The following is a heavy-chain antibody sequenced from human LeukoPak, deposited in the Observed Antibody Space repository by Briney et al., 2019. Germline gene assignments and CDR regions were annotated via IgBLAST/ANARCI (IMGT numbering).Heavy chain of an antibody. CDR3: AKGELHFNTCSFDY. CDR1: GFTFSSG. D-gene: IGHD1-26*01. J-gene: IGHJ4*02. V-gene: IGHV3-30*18. Sequence: GTSLRLSCAASGFTFSSGMHWVRQAPGKGLEWVAVISYDGNHKYYGDSVKGRFTISRDNSRNTLYLQMDSLKTEDTAVYYRAKGELHFNTCSFDYWGQGTLVTVSS. CDR2: ISYDGNHK.